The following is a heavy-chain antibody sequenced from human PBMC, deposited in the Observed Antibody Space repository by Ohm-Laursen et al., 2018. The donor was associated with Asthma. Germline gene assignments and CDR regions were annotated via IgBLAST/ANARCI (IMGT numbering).Heavy chain of an antibody. D-gene: IGHD1-26*01. V-gene: IGHV3-33*01. CDR3: ARDLATTGYYYYYYGMDV. J-gene: IGHJ6*02. Sequence: SLRLSCAASGFTFSSYGMHWVRQAPGKGLEWVAVIWYDGSNKYYADSVKGRFTISRDNSKNTLYLQMNSLRAEDTAVYYCARDLATTGYYYYYYGMDVWGQGTTVPVSS. CDR2: IWYDGSNK. CDR1: GFTFSSYG.